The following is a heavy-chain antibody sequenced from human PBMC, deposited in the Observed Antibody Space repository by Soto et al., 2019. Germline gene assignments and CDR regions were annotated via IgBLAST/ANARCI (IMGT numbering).Heavy chain of an antibody. CDR1: GYTFTGYY. CDR3: ARDGRAHYYDSSGYPKANWFDP. D-gene: IGHD3-22*01. CDR2: INPNSGGT. V-gene: IGHV1-2*04. J-gene: IGHJ5*02. Sequence: QVQLVQSGAEVKKPGASVKVSCKASGYTFTGYYMHWVRQAPGQGLEWMGWINPNSGGTNYAQKFQGWVTMTRDTSISTAYMELSRLRSDDTAVYYCARDGRAHYYDSSGYPKANWFDPWGQGTLVTVSS.